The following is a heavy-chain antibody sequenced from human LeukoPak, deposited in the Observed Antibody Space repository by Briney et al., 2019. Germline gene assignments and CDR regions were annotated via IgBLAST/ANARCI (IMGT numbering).Heavy chain of an antibody. CDR3: ARERRDGYRRFDY. D-gene: IGHD5-24*01. V-gene: IGHV4-39*07. J-gene: IGHJ4*02. CDR1: GGSIRSSSYY. Sequence: SETLSLTCTVSGGSIRSSSYYWGWIRQPPGKGLEWIGNIYYSGSTYYSPSLKSRVTISVDTSKNHFSLKLSSVTAADTAVYFCARERRDGYRRFDYWGRGTLVTVSS. CDR2: IYYSGST.